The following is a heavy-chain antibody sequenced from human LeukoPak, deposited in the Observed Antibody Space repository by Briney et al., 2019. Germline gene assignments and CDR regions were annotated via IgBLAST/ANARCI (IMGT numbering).Heavy chain of an antibody. CDR1: GFTFSSYS. V-gene: IGHV3-21*01. CDR2: ISSSSSYI. Sequence: GGSLRLSCAASGFTFSSYSVNWVRQAPGKGLERVSSISSSSSYIYYADSVKGRFTISRDNAKNSLYLQMNSLRAEDTAVYYCARLANYYDSSGDGFDIWGQGTMVTVSS. J-gene: IGHJ3*02. D-gene: IGHD3-22*01. CDR3: ARLANYYDSSGDGFDI.